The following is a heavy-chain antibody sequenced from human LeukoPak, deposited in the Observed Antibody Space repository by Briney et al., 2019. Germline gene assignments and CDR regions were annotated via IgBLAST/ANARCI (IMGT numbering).Heavy chain of an antibody. D-gene: IGHD6-19*01. Sequence: SETLSLTCAVYGGSFSGYYWSWIRQPPGKGLEWIGEINHSGSTNYNPSLKSRVTISVDTSKNQFSLKLSSVTAEDTAVYYCARSHPNGWYTVGYYFDYWGQGTLVTVSS. V-gene: IGHV4-34*01. CDR2: INHSGST. CDR1: GGSFSGYY. J-gene: IGHJ4*02. CDR3: ARSHPNGWYTVGYYFDY.